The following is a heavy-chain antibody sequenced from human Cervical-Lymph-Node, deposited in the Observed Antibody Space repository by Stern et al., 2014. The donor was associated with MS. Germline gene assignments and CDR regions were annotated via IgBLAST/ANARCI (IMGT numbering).Heavy chain of an antibody. CDR2: INTHTGKP. J-gene: IGHJ3*02. CDR3: AKEGVEDNDAFDI. CDR1: GYTFSDSA. Sequence: VQLVQSGSELSSPGASVKVSCRTSGYTFSDSAINWVRQVPGQGLEWMGWINTHTGKPTYAQDFTGHFVFSLDTSVSTAYLQITSLRAEDSAIYFCAKEGVEDNDAFDIWGQGTMVTVSP. D-gene: IGHD3-3*01. V-gene: IGHV7-4-1*02.